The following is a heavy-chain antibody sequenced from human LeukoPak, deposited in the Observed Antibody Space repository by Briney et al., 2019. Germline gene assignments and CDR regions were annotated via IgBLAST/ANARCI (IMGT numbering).Heavy chain of an antibody. Sequence: GGSLRLSCAASGFTFSSYGINWVRQAPGKGLEWVSHITGSGDITHYAYSVKGRFTISRGNAKNSLYLQMNSLRVEDTAVYYCARENAVATGAFDYWGQGTLVTVSS. D-gene: IGHD5-12*01. CDR3: ARENAVATGAFDY. V-gene: IGHV3-48*01. CDR1: GFTFSSYG. CDR2: ITGSGDIT. J-gene: IGHJ4*02.